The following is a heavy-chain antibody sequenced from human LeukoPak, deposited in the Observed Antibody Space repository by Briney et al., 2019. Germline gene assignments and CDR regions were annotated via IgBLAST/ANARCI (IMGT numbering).Heavy chain of an antibody. D-gene: IGHD1-26*01. CDR2: IYYSGST. CDR1: GGSLSSSSYY. Sequence: SETLSLTCTVSGGSLSSSSYYWGWVRPPPGTGLEWIGSIYYSGSTYAHPSLKSRVTRSVDTSKNQCSLKLSSVTAADTAVYYCARDLGGGGSYYAVRVYYYYGDVWGKGTTVTVSS. V-gene: IGHV4-39*07. CDR3: ARDLGGGGSYYAVRVYYYYGDV. J-gene: IGHJ6*03.